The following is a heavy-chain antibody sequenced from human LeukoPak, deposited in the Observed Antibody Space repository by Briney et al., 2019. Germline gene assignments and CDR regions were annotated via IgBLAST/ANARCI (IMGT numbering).Heavy chain of an antibody. J-gene: IGHJ4*02. CDR3: VKDFGRVRGTPDS. CDR2: ISGSGNGGSI. D-gene: IGHD2/OR15-2a*01. CDR1: GXVFXIYT. Sequence: LXLSXXXXGXVFXIYTMYWVRQAPXKXPEYVSTISGSGNGGSIYYAGSVKGRFTISRDDSKSIVYLQMNGLRSEDTAVYYCVKDFGRVRGTPDSWGQGTLVTVSS. V-gene: IGHV3-64D*06.